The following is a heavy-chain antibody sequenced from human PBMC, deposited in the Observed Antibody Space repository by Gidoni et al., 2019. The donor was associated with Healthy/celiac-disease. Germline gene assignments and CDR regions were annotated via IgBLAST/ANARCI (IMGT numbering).Heavy chain of an antibody. J-gene: IGHJ5*02. CDR3: ARGSVTAVAGTRRGWFDP. V-gene: IGHV1-46*01. CDR2: INPRGGST. D-gene: IGHD6-19*01. CDR1: GYTFTSYY. Sequence: QVQLVQSGAEVKKPGASVKVSCKASGYTFTSYYMPWVRQAPGQGLEWMGIINPRGGSTSYAQKFQGRVTMTRDTSTSTVYMELSSLRSEDTAVYYCARGSVTAVAGTRRGWFDPWGQGTLVTVSS.